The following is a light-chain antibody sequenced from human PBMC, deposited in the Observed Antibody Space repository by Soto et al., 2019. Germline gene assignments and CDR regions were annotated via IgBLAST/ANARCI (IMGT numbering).Light chain of an antibody. CDR3: SSYTSSSTLPYV. V-gene: IGLV2-14*01. J-gene: IGLJ1*01. Sequence: QSALTQPASVSGSPGQSITISCTGASSDVGDYNYVSWYQEHPGQVPKLIIFEVTTRPSGVSDRFSGSRSGNTASLTISGLQAEDEADYYCSSYTSSSTLPYVFGTGTQLTVL. CDR1: SSDVGDYNY. CDR2: EVT.